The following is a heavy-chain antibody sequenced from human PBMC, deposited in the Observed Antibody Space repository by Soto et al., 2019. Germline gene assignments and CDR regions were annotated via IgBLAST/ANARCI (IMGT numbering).Heavy chain of an antibody. CDR2: TYYRSKWYN. CDR1: GDSVSSNSAA. D-gene: IGHD3-10*01. Sequence: QSQTLSLTCAISGDSVSSNSAAWNWIRQSPSRGLEWLGRTYYRSKWYNDYAVSVKSRITINPDTSKNQFSLQLNSLTPEKTVVYYCRKESVYYGSEKQPFDAFDIWGQGQWSPSPQ. J-gene: IGHJ3*02. CDR3: RKESVYYGSEKQPFDAFDI. V-gene: IGHV6-1*01.